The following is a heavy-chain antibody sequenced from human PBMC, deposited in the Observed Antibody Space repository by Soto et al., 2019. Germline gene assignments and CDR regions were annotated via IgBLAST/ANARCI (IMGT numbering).Heavy chain of an antibody. J-gene: IGHJ4*02. CDR2: ISSSSSYI. Sequence: GGSLRLSCAASGFTFSSYSMNWVRQAPGKGLEWVSSISSSSSYIYYADSVKGRFTISRDNAKNSLYLQMNSLRAEDTAVYYCARDFGHERDGDYRTYGWGQGTLVTVSS. V-gene: IGHV3-21*01. CDR3: ARDFGHERDGDYRTYG. D-gene: IGHD2-21*02. CDR1: GFTFSSYS.